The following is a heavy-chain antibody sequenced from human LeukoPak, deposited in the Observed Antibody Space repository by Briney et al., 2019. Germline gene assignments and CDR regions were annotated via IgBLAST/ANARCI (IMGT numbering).Heavy chain of an antibody. J-gene: IGHJ4*02. CDR2: ISNGGDRT. V-gene: IGHV3-23*01. Sequence: GGSLRLSCTASGFSFSSFDMGWVRQSPGKGLEWVSFISNGGDRTYFASPFKGRFTISRDNSRNMLYLQMTSLRGDDTAVYYCAKDARRTSGWPFFEYWGQGVLVTVSS. D-gene: IGHD6-19*01. CDR3: AKDARRTSGWPFFEY. CDR1: GFSFSSFD.